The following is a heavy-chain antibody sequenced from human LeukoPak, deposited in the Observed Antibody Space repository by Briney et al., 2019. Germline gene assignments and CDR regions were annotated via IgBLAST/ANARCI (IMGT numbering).Heavy chain of an antibody. V-gene: IGHV4-61*02. CDR3: AREEYYDSSGFSAGWFDP. Sequence: SQTLSLTRTVSGGSLSSGSYYWSWIRQPAGKGLEWIGRIYTSGSTNYNPSLKSRVTISVDTSKNQFSLKLSSVTAADTAVYYCAREEYYDSSGFSAGWFDPWGQGTLVTVSS. D-gene: IGHD3-22*01. CDR1: GGSLSSGSYY. CDR2: IYTSGST. J-gene: IGHJ5*02.